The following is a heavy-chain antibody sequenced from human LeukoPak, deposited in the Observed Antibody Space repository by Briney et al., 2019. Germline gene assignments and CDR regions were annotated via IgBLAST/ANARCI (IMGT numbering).Heavy chain of an antibody. CDR3: ARDPQRYYYGSGSININSYFDY. D-gene: IGHD3-10*01. V-gene: IGHV4-39*02. Sequence: PSETLSLTCSVSGDSISSTNYYWGWIRQPPGEGLEWIGSIYQSGTTYESTYYNPSLRSRVSLSVDTSKNQFSLKLTSVTAADTAVYYCARDPQRYYYGSGSININSYFDYWGQGTLVTVSS. J-gene: IGHJ4*02. CDR2: IYQSGTTYEST. CDR1: GDSISSTNYY.